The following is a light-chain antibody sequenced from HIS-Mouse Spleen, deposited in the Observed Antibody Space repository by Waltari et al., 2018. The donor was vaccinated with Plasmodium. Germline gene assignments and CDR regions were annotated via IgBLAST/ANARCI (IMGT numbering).Light chain of an antibody. CDR3: QQFNSYPQGT. Sequence: AIQLTQSPSSLSASVGDRVTITCRASQGISSALAWYQQKPGKAPKLMIYDASSLESGVPSRFSGSGSGTDFTLTISSLQPEDFATYYCQQFNSYPQGTVGQGTRLEI. V-gene: IGKV1-13*02. J-gene: IGKJ5*01. CDR1: QGISSA. CDR2: DAS.